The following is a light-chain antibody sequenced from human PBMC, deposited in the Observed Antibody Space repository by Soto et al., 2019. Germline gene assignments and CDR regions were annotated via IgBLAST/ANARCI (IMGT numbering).Light chain of an antibody. CDR1: QSVSSN. V-gene: IGKV3-15*01. Sequence: MTQSPSTLSTSVGARVTITCRASQSVSSNLAWYQQKPGQAPRLLIYGASTRATGIPARFSGSGSGTEFTLTISSLQSEDFAVYYCQQYNNWPPITFGQGTRLEIK. J-gene: IGKJ5*01. CDR3: QQYNNWPPIT. CDR2: GAS.